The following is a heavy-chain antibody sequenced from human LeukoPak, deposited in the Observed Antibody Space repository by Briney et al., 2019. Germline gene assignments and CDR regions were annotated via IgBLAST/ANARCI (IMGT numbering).Heavy chain of an antibody. CDR3: ARGRGAGPFDY. CDR2: IIPIFGTA. Sequence: ASVKVSCKASGGTFSSYAISWVRQAPGQGLEWMGGIIPIFGTANYAQKFQGRVTITADKSTSTAYMELSSPRSEDTAVYYCARGRGAGPFDYWGQGTLVTVSS. V-gene: IGHV1-69*06. D-gene: IGHD6-19*01. CDR1: GGTFSSYA. J-gene: IGHJ4*02.